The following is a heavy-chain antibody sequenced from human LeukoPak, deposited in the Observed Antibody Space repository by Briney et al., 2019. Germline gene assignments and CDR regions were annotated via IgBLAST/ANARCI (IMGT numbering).Heavy chain of an antibody. J-gene: IGHJ6*03. CDR1: GGSFSGYY. CDR2: INHSGST. Sequence: PSEALSLTCAVYGGSFSGYYWSWIRQPPGKGLEWIEEINHSGSTNYNPSLKSRVTISVDTSKNQFSLKLSSVTAADTAVYYCARSGNYVRHYYYYMDVWGKGTTVTVSS. CDR3: ARSGNYVRHYYYYMDV. V-gene: IGHV4-34*01. D-gene: IGHD4-11*01.